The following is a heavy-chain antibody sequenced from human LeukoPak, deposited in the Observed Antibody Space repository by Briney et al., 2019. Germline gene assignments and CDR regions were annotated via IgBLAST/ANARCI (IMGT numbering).Heavy chain of an antibody. CDR1: GFTFSSYG. CDR2: ISGSGGST. CDR3: AKAAGFAIYYYYYMDV. V-gene: IGHV3-23*01. D-gene: IGHD2-2*02. Sequence: GGSLRLSCAASGFTFSSYGMSWVRQAPGKGLEWVSAISGSGGSTYYADSVKGRFTISRDNSKSTLYLQMNSLRAEDTAVYYCAKAAGFAIYYYYYMDVWGKGTTVTISS. J-gene: IGHJ6*03.